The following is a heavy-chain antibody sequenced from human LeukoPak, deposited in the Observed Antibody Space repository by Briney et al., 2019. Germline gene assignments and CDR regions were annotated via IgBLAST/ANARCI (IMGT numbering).Heavy chain of an antibody. J-gene: IGHJ4*02. V-gene: IGHV1-46*01. Sequence: GASVKVSCKASGYTFTSYFIHWVRQAPEQGLEWMGFINPTDGITTYAQRSQGRITMTRDTSTGTVYMELSSLGSDDTAVYYCARKVDWGHYFDYWGQGTLVTVSS. D-gene: IGHD3-9*01. CDR1: GYTFTSYF. CDR3: ARKVDWGHYFDY. CDR2: INPTDGIT.